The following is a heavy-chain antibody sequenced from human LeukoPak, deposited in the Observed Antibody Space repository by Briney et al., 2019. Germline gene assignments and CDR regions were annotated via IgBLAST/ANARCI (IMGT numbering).Heavy chain of an antibody. J-gene: IGHJ4*02. V-gene: IGHV1-2*02. CDR2: INPNSGGT. CDR1: GYTXTGYY. CDR3: ARDASAGFDRSHTFDY. D-gene: IGHD2-15*01. Sequence: ASVKVSCKASGYTXTGYYMHWVRQAPGQGLDWMGWINPNSGGTNYAQKFQGRVTMTRDTSISTAYMELSRLRSDDTAVYYCARDASAGFDRSHTFDYWGQGTLVTVSS.